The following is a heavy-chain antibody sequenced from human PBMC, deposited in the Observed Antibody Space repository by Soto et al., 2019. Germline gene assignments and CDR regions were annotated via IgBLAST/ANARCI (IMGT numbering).Heavy chain of an antibody. D-gene: IGHD3-10*01. CDR3: AIGNMMRGIMIRAYNWLDP. V-gene: IGHV3-74*01. Sequence: EVQLVESGGGLVQPGGSLRLSCAASGFTFSSDWMHWVRQAPGKGLVWVSRIKSDGTRTTYADFVKGRFTISRDNAKNMSYLEMNSLRAEDTAVYLCAIGNMMRGIMIRAYNWLDPWGQGTLVTVSS. CDR2: IKSDGTRT. J-gene: IGHJ5*02. CDR1: GFTFSSDW.